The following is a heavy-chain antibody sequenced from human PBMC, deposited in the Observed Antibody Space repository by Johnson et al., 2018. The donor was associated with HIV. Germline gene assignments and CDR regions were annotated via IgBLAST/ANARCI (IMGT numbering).Heavy chain of an antibody. D-gene: IGHD2-21*01. Sequence: EVQLVESGGGLVQPGGSLRLSCAASGFTFSSYWMHWVRQAPGKGLVWVSRINSDGSSTSYADSVKGRFTISRDNSNNTLYLQMNSLRTEDSGVYYCAKAYCPGCDAFEIWGQGTMVTVSS. V-gene: IGHV3-74*01. CDR3: AKAYCPGCDAFEI. CDR2: INSDGSST. CDR1: GFTFSSYW. J-gene: IGHJ3*02.